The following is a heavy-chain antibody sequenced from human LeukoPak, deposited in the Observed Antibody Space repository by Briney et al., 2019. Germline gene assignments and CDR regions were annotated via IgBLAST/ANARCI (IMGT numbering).Heavy chain of an antibody. CDR2: IYYSGST. CDR3: AKNTLYGLAMWNWFDP. J-gene: IGHJ5*02. V-gene: IGHV4-39*01. CDR1: GGSISSNSYY. D-gene: IGHD3-10*01. Sequence: SETLSLTCTVSGGSISSNSYYWGWIRQPPGKGLEWIGSIYYSGSTYYNPSLKSRVTISVDTSKNQFSLKLSSVTAADTAVYYCAKNTLYGLAMWNWFDPWGQGTLVTVSS.